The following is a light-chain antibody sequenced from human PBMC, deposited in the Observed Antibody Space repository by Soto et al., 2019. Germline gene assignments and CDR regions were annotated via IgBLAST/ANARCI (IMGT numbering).Light chain of an antibody. CDR2: SYD. Sequence: QSVLTQPPSASGTPGQRVTISCSTSSYTFGVNTVNWYQQVPGTSPILLIYSYDQRPSGVPDRFSGSKSGTSASLAISGLQSEDEADYYYAAWDASLDGYVFGTGTKVTVL. J-gene: IGLJ1*01. V-gene: IGLV1-44*01. CDR1: SYTFGVNT. CDR3: AAWDASLDGYV.